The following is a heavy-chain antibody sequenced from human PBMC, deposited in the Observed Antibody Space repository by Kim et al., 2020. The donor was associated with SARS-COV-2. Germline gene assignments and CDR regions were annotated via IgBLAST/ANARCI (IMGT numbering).Heavy chain of an antibody. V-gene: IGHV3-13*01. D-gene: IGHD6-13*01. J-gene: IGHJ4*02. CDR1: GFTFSTYP. CDR3: ARRQLGFDY. CDR2: IGSGGAT. Sequence: GGSLRLSCVGSGFTFSTYPLHWVRQAPGKGLEWVSAIGSGGATNYEDYVKGRFTISRNNDKTFVQFQLNSMRVDDTAAYYCARRQLGFDYWGQGTLGTV.